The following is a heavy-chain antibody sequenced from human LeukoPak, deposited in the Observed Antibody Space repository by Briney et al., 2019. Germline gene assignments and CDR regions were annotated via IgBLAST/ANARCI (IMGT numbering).Heavy chain of an antibody. V-gene: IGHV4-39*01. J-gene: IGHJ4*02. D-gene: IGHD1-26*01. CDR3: ARRGNSGTYVYFDY. CDR1: GGSITGSSYY. CDR2: IYYSGST. Sequence: SETLSHTCTVSGGSITGSSYYWGWIRQPPGKGLEWIGSIYYSGSTYYNPSLKSRVTISVDTSKNQFSLKLSSVTAADTAVYYCARRGNSGTYVYFDYWGQGTLVTVSS.